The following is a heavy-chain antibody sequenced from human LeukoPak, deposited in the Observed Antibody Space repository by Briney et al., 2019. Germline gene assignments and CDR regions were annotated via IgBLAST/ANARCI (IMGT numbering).Heavy chain of an antibody. D-gene: IGHD3-3*01. CDR2: SYGSGST. Sequence: PSETLSLTCTVSGGSISGYSYNWIRQPPGKGLEWIGYSYGSGSTNYNPSLKSRVTISVDRSKNQFSLKLSSVTAADTAVYYCARRLRRPAVLRFLMGWFDPWGQGTLVTVSS. CDR3: ARRLRRPAVLRFLMGWFDP. V-gene: IGHV4-59*08. J-gene: IGHJ5*02. CDR1: GGSISGYS.